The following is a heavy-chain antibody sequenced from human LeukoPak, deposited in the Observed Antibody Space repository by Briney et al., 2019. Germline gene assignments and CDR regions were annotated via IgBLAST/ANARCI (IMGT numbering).Heavy chain of an antibody. CDR1: GYRFNIYW. J-gene: IGHJ4*02. CDR2: IYPDDSDT. Sequence: GESLKISCKGSGYRFNIYWIGWVRQMPGKGLEWMGMIYPDDSDTRYSPSFQGHVTISADKSSSTAYLQWTNLKASDTAIYYCARHIRLTTRYFDYWGQGTLVTVSS. V-gene: IGHV5-51*01. CDR3: ARHIRLTTRYFDY. D-gene: IGHD4/OR15-4a*01.